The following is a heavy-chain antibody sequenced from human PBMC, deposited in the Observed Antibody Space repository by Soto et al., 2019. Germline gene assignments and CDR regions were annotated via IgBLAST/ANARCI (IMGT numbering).Heavy chain of an antibody. V-gene: IGHV4-59*01. Sequence: SETLSLTCSVSSGSISDNYWGWIRQPPWKGLEWIGNIFYTGSTNYNPSLKSRVTISLDTSKNQFSLRLTSVTAADTAVYYCASHSASGDNWNYCDYWGRGTMGIVSS. D-gene: IGHD1-1*01. CDR2: IFYTGST. CDR3: ASHSASGDNWNYCDY. CDR1: SGSISDNY. J-gene: IGHJ4*02.